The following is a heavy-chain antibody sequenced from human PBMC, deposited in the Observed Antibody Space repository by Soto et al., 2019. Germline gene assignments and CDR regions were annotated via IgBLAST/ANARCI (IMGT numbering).Heavy chain of an antibody. Sequence: QVQLVQSGAEVKKPGASVKVSCKASGYTFTGYYMHWVRQAPGQGLEWMGWINPNSGGTNYAQKFQGWVTMTRDTSISTAYMELSRLRSDDTAVYYCARVADYGDERDAFDIWGQGTMVTVSS. V-gene: IGHV1-2*04. CDR2: INPNSGGT. CDR3: ARVADYGDERDAFDI. CDR1: GYTFTGYY. J-gene: IGHJ3*02. D-gene: IGHD4-17*01.